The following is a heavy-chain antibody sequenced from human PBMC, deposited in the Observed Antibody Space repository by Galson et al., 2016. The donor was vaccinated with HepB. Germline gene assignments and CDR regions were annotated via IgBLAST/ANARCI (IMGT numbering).Heavy chain of an antibody. V-gene: IGHV4-59*01. J-gene: IGHJ4*02. CDR1: GGSISSYS. CDR3: ARGYRYSGSAYRELDY. Sequence: SETLFLTCAVSGGSISSYSWSWIRQPPGKGLEWIGYIYYSGSTKYNPSLKSRVTLSVDTSRNQFSLNLSSVTAADTAVYYCARGYRYSGSAYRELDYWGQGTLVTVSS. D-gene: IGHD1-26*01. CDR2: IYYSGST.